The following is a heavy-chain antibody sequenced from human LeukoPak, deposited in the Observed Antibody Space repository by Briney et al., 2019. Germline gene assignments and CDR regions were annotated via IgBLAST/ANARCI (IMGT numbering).Heavy chain of an antibody. V-gene: IGHV3-53*05. Sequence: GGSLRLSCAASGFTVSSNYMSWVRQAPGKGLEWVSVIYSGGSTYYADSVKGRFTISRDNSKSTLYIQMNSLRAEDTAVYYCAKDVGGSYGYYFDYWGQGTLVTVSS. D-gene: IGHD1-26*01. CDR2: IYSGGST. CDR1: GFTVSSNY. CDR3: AKDVGGSYGYYFDY. J-gene: IGHJ4*02.